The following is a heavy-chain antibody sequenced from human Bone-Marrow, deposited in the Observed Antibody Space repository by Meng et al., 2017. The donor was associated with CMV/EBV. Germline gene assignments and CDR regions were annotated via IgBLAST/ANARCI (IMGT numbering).Heavy chain of an antibody. J-gene: IGHJ5*02. D-gene: IGHD4-17*01. V-gene: IGHV3-23*01. CDR2: ISGSSDRT. CDR1: GFTFSAYS. CDR3: APVGGWGTGTPTTMIT. Sequence: GFTFSAYSMSWGRQAPGKAPEWGSTISGSSDRTSFADSVKGRFTISRDNSKNTLYLQMNGLRAEDTAMYYCAPVGGWGTGTPTTMITWGQGTLVTVSS.